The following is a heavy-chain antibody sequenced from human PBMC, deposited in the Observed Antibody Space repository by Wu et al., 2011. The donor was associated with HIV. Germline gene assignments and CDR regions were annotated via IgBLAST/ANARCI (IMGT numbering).Heavy chain of an antibody. Sequence: QLWQVWGGEVEEGPGVLGERXLQGFWRRPSNSYAISWVRQAPGQGLEWMGGIIPIFGTANYAQKFQGRVTITADKSTSIVYMELSSLRSEDTAMYYCARGGRLGYCTSTSCRAEYFQHWGQGTLVTVSS. CDR2: IIPIFGTA. J-gene: IGHJ1*01. CDR3: ARGGRLGYCTSTSCRAEYFQH. D-gene: IGHD2-2*01. CDR1: RRPSNSYA. V-gene: IGHV1-69*14.